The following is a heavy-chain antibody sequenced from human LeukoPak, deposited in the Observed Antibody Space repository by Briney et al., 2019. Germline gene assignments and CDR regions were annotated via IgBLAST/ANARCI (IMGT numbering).Heavy chain of an antibody. CDR3: ARDFFMSKGIAVAAGTKGRYFDS. CDR1: GYTFTSYG. V-gene: IGHV1-18*01. CDR2: ISAYNGNT. Sequence: GASVKVSCKASGYTFTSYGISWVRQAPGQGLEWMGWISAYNGNTNYAQKLQGRVTMTTDTSTTTAYMELRSLRSDDTAVYYCARDFFMSKGIAVAAGTKGRYFDSWGQGTLVTVSS. J-gene: IGHJ4*02. D-gene: IGHD6-19*01.